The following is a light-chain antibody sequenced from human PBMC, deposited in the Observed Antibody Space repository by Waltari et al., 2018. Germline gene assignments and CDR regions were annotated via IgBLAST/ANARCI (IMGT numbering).Light chain of an antibody. V-gene: IGLV1-44*01. CDR3: AVWDDSLNGRV. CDR2: RNA. Sequence: QSVLTQPPSASGTPGQRVTISCSGSNSNIGSNTVSWYEQLPGMAPKLLIFRNAQRPSGFPDRFSGSKSGTSASLAISVLQSEDEADYYCAVWDDSLNGRVFGGGTRLTVL. J-gene: IGLJ3*02. CDR1: NSNIGSNT.